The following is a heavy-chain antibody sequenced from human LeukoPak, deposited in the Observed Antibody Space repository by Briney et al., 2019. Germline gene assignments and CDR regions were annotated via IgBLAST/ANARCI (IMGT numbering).Heavy chain of an antibody. J-gene: IGHJ6*02. CDR1: GGSIGSSY. Sequence: SETLSLTCAVSGGSIGSSYWSWNRQPAGKGLEWIGRFFTGGSTYYNPSLESRVTMSVDTSKNQFSLNLSSVTAADTAVYFCARGSGVAVGMDVWGQGTTVIVSS. V-gene: IGHV4-59*10. CDR3: ARGSGVAVGMDV. CDR2: FFTGGST. D-gene: IGHD6-19*01.